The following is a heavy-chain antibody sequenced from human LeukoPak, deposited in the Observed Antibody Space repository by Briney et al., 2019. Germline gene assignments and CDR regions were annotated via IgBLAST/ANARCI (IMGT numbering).Heavy chain of an antibody. Sequence: SVKGSCKASGGTFSSYAISWVRQAPGQGLEWMGGIIPIFGTANYAQKFQGRVTITADKSTSTAYMELSSLRSEDTAVYYCAKGGAMIVGLPFDYWGQGTLVTVSS. V-gene: IGHV1-69*06. CDR3: AKGGAMIVGLPFDY. CDR1: GGTFSSYA. J-gene: IGHJ4*02. D-gene: IGHD3-22*01. CDR2: IIPIFGTA.